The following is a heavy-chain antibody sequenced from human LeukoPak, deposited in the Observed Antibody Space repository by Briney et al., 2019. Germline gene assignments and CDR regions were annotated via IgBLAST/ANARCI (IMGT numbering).Heavy chain of an antibody. Sequence: SVKVSCKASGYTFTSYGISWVRQAPGQGLEWMGRIIPILGIANYAQKFQGRVTITADKSTSTAYMELSSLRSEDTAVYYCARSRKWLRLGWFDPWGQGTLVTVSS. D-gene: IGHD6-19*01. CDR3: ARSRKWLRLGWFDP. V-gene: IGHV1-69*04. CDR2: IIPILGIA. CDR1: GYTFTSYG. J-gene: IGHJ5*02.